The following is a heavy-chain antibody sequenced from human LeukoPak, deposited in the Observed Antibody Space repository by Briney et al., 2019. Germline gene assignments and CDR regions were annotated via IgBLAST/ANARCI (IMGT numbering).Heavy chain of an antibody. J-gene: IGHJ4*02. Sequence: PGGSLRLSCAASGFTLSSFKMTWVRQAPGKGLEWVASISPSSSYISYADSLKGRVTVSRDNAKNSVFLQMSSLRAEDTAVYFFARDLTGGEYFDSWGQGTLVSVSS. CDR3: ARDLTGGEYFDS. CDR2: ISPSSSYI. D-gene: IGHD3-16*01. V-gene: IGHV3-21*01. CDR1: GFTLSSFK.